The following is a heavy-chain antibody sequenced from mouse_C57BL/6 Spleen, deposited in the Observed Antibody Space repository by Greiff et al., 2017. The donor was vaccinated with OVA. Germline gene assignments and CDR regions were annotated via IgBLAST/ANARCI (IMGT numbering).Heavy chain of an antibody. CDR3: TRVTTVAHYYAMDY. V-gene: IGHV1-5*01. CDR2: IYPGNSDT. D-gene: IGHD1-1*01. CDR1: GYTFTSYW. J-gene: IGHJ4*01. Sequence: VQLQQSGTVLARPGASVKMSCKTSGYTFTSYWMHWVKQRPGPGLEWIGAIYPGNSDTSYNQQFKGKAKLTAVPSASTAYMELSSLTNEDSAVYYCTRVTTVAHYYAMDYWGQGTSVTVSS.